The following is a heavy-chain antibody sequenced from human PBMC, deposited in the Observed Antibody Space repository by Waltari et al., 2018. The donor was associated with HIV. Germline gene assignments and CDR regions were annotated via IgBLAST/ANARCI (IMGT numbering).Heavy chain of an antibody. Sequence: EVLLLESGGGLVQPGGSLRLSCAASGFTFSSYAMSWVRQGPGKGLEWVSGMSGGGGRTDYADSAKGRFTISRDKSKNTLYLQMNSLTVEDTAVYYCARWKSITMFGVLMSGMDVWGQGTTVTVSS. CDR3: ARWKSITMFGVLMSGMDV. J-gene: IGHJ6*02. D-gene: IGHD3-3*01. CDR2: MSGGGGRT. CDR1: GFTFSSYA. V-gene: IGHV3-23*01.